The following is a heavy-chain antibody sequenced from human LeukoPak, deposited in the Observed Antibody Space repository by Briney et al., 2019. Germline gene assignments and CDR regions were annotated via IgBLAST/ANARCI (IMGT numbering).Heavy chain of an antibody. CDR2: ISGYNGNT. J-gene: IGHJ3*01. CDR3: ARDGDFDSTGSWNDAFDF. V-gene: IGHV1-18*01. Sequence: ASVKVSCKTSGYTFTDYYIHWVRQAPGQGLEWMGWISGYNGNTQYAQNLQDRVIMTTDTSTSTAYMELRSLRSDDTAVYYCARDGDFDSTGSWNDAFDFWGQGTMVTVSS. CDR1: GYTFTDYY. D-gene: IGHD3-22*01.